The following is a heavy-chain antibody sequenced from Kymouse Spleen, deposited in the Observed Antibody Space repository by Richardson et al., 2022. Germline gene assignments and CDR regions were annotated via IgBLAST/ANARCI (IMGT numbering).Heavy chain of an antibody. D-gene: IGHD1-7*01. CDR1: GFTFSNAW. CDR2: IKSKTDGGTT. CDR3: TTSFNWNYPYFDY. V-gene: IGHV3-15*01. J-gene: IGHJ4*02. Sequence: EVQLVESGGGLVKPGGSLRLSCAASGFTFSNAWMSWVRQAPGKGLEWVGRIKSKTDGGTTDYAAPVKGRFTISRDDSKNTLYLQMNSLKTEDTAVYYCTTSFNWNYPYFDYWGQGTLVTVSS.